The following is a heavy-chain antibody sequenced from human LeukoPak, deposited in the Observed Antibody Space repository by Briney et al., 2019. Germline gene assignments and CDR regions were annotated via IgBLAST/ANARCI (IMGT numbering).Heavy chain of an antibody. Sequence: SETLSLTCTVSGYSISSGYYWGWIRQPPGKGLEWIGSIYHSGSTYYNPSLKSRVTISVDTSKNQFSLKLSSVTAADTAVYYCASGYSSGWYGVWGQGTLVTVSS. CDR3: ASGYSSGWYGV. D-gene: IGHD6-19*01. CDR1: GYSISSGYY. CDR2: IYHSGST. V-gene: IGHV4-38-2*02. J-gene: IGHJ4*02.